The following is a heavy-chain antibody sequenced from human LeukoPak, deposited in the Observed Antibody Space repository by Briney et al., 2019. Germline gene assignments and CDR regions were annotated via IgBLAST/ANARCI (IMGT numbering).Heavy chain of an antibody. Sequence: SETLSLTCSVSGGSISSTNYYWGWIRQPPGKGLEWIGSIYYSGSTYYNPSLKSRVTISVDTSKNQFSLKLSSVTAADTAVYYCARKAYSRRGGAFDIWGQGTMVTVSS. CDR2: IYYSGST. CDR3: ARKAYSRRGGAFDI. J-gene: IGHJ3*02. V-gene: IGHV4-39*01. D-gene: IGHD6-13*01. CDR1: GGSISSTNYY.